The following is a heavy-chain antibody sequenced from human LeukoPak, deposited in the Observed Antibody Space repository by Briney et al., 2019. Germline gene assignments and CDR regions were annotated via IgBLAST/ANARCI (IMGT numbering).Heavy chain of an antibody. CDR1: GYTLTELS. D-gene: IGHD2-8*02. CDR2: FDHGDGET. V-gene: IGHV1-24*01. CDR3: AAGGIYRLLDY. J-gene: IGHJ4*02. Sequence: ASVKVSCKVSGYTLTELSMHWVRQAPGKGLEWMGSFDHGDGETIYAQKFQDRVTMTEDSSTDTAYMELSSLRSEDTAVYYCAAGGIYRLLDYWGQGTQVSVSP.